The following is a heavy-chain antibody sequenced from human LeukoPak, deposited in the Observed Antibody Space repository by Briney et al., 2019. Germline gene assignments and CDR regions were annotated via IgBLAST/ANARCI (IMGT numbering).Heavy chain of an antibody. V-gene: IGHV4-59*12. CDR3: ARDTYYYDSGAFDI. D-gene: IGHD3-22*01. Sequence: SETLSLTCTVSGGSISSYYWSWIRQPPGKGLEWIGYIYYSGSTNYNPSLKSRVTISVDTSKNQFSLKLSSVTAADTAVYYCARDTYYYDSGAFDIWGRGTMVTVSS. CDR1: GGSISSYY. J-gene: IGHJ3*02. CDR2: IYYSGST.